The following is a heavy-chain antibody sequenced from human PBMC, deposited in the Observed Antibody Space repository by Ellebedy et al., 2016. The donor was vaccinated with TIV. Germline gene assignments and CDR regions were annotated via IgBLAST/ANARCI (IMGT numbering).Heavy chain of an antibody. Sequence: AASVKVSCKASGYSFTGYYMHWVRQAPGQGLEWMGWISAYNGNTNYAQKLQGRVTMTTDTSTSTAYMELRSLRSDDTAVYYCARRSRGHGTDYWGQGTLVTVSS. CDR2: ISAYNGNT. V-gene: IGHV1-18*04. J-gene: IGHJ4*02. CDR1: GYSFTGYY. D-gene: IGHD3-10*01. CDR3: ARRSRGHGTDY.